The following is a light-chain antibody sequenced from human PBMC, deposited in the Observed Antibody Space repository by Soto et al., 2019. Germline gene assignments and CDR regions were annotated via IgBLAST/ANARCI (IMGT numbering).Light chain of an antibody. CDR3: CLYTSFFSF. CDR2: EGT. Sequence: QSALTQPASVSGSPGQSITISCIETTSDFGTKKFFSWYQQQPGKAPKLIIYEGTKRPSGVSSRFSGSKSGNTASLTVSGLQGDDEADYFCCLYTSFFSFFGGGTKLTVL. J-gene: IGLJ2*01. V-gene: IGLV2-23*01. CDR1: TSDFGTKKF.